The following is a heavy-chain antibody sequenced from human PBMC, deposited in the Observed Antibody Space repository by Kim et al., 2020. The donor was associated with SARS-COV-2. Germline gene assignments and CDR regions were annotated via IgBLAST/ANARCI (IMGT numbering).Heavy chain of an antibody. V-gene: IGHV3-53*04. Sequence: VKGRFTIARHKSKNSLYLQRSSLRAEDTAVYYCARDCDYDSSGYYFQHWGQGTLVTVSS. D-gene: IGHD3-22*01. J-gene: IGHJ1*01. CDR3: ARDCDYDSSGYYFQH.